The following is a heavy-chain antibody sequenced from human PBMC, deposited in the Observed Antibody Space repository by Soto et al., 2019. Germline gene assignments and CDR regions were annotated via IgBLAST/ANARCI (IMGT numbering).Heavy chain of an antibody. CDR1: GFTFDDYA. J-gene: IGHJ4*01. D-gene: IGHD5-18*01. V-gene: IGHV3-9*01. CDR2: ISWNSGRI. Sequence: GGSLRLSCAASGFTFDDYAMYWVRQVPGKGLEWVSGISWNSGRIGYADSVKGRFTISRDNSKNTLYLQMNSLRAEDTAVYYCARDEIQVWSYVGSFDSWGHGTLVTVSS. CDR3: ARDEIQVWSYVGSFDS.